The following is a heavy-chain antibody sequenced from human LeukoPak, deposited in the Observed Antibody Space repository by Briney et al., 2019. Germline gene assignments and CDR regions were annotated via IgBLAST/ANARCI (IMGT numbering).Heavy chain of an antibody. Sequence: SETLSLTCTASGGSSNNGNGSYYWSWIRQPAGKGLEWIGRIHPNGITMYSPSLKSRVTISLDTSKKQFSLKLSSVTAADTAVYYCASHYSKSGINAFDIWGQGTVVTVSS. CDR2: IHPNGIT. CDR1: GGSSNNGNGSYY. V-gene: IGHV4-61*02. J-gene: IGHJ3*02. D-gene: IGHD6-13*01. CDR3: ASHYSKSGINAFDI.